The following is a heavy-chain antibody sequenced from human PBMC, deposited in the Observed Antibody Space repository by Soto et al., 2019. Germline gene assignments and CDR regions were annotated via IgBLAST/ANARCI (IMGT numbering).Heavy chain of an antibody. Sequence: TGGSLRLSCAASGFTFSSYAMSWVRQAPGKGLEWVSAISGSGGSTYYADSVKGRFTISRDNSKNTLYLQMNSLRAEDTAVYYWAKVLGYCSSTSCYAGDYWGQGTLVTVSS. D-gene: IGHD2-2*01. V-gene: IGHV3-23*01. CDR2: ISGSGGST. J-gene: IGHJ4*02. CDR3: AKVLGYCSSTSCYAGDY. CDR1: GFTFSSYA.